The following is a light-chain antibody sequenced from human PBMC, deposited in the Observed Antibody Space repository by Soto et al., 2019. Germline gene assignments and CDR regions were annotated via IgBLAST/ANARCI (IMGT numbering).Light chain of an antibody. Sequence: QSALTQPASVSGSPGQSITISCTGTSSDIGGYNYVSWYQQRPGKVPKLIIYDVSNRPSGVSDRFSGSKSGNAASLTISGLQAEGEADYYCSSYTSTSTLYVFGTGTKLTVL. J-gene: IGLJ1*01. CDR1: SSDIGGYNY. CDR2: DVS. CDR3: SSYTSTSTLYV. V-gene: IGLV2-14*03.